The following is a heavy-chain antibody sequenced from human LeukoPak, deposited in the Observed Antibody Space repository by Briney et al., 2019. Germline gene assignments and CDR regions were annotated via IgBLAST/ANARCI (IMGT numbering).Heavy chain of an antibody. CDR2: ISWDGDNT. D-gene: IGHD6-19*01. Sequence: GGSLRLSCAASGFTFDDYTMSWVRQAPGKGLEWVALISWDGDNTYYADSVKGRFTISRDNSKNSLYLQMNSLRTDDTALYYCAKGNSIAVAAFFDYWGQGTLVTVSS. J-gene: IGHJ4*02. CDR1: GFTFDDYT. V-gene: IGHV3-43*01. CDR3: AKGNSIAVAAFFDY.